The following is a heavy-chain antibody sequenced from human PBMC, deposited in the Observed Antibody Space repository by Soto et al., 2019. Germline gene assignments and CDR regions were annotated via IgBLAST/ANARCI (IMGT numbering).Heavy chain of an antibody. D-gene: IGHD5-18*01. CDR2: ISSSGSTI. CDR1: GFTFSSYE. J-gene: IGHJ3*02. Sequence: VQLVESGGGLVQPGGSLRLSCAASGFTFSSYEMNWVRQAPGKGLEWVSYISSSGSTIYYADSVKGRFTISRDNAKNSLYLQMNSLRAEDTAVYYCARIRRGYSYGFDAFDIWGQGTMVTVSS. CDR3: ARIRRGYSYGFDAFDI. V-gene: IGHV3-48*03.